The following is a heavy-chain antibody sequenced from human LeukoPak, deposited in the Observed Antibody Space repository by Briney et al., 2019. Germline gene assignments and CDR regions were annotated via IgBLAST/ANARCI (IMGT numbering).Heavy chain of an antibody. CDR2: IHSSGNT. CDR3: ARSKAHLSTSWYGTWFDP. J-gene: IGHJ5*02. CDR1: GYSISSGYY. D-gene: IGHD2-2*01. V-gene: IGHV4-38-2*02. Sequence: PSATLSLTCTVSGYSISSGYYWGWIRQPPGKRLEWVASIHSSGNTYYSPTLKSRVTISVDTSQNQFSLNLTSVTAADAAVYYCARSKAHLSTSWYGTWFDPWGQGTLVTVSS.